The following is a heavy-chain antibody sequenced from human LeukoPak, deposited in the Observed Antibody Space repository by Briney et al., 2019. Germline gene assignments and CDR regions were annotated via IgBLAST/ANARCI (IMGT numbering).Heavy chain of an antibody. V-gene: IGHV4-59*08. CDR2: ISYTGST. CDR3: ARYVSGGIDFVTRPDHIDY. D-gene: IGHD3-16*01. Sequence: SETLSLTCIVSDASFSSHYWTWIRQPPGKGLEWIGYISYTGSTNYNPSLKSRVTISVDTSKNQFSLKLSSVTAADTAVYYCARYVSGGIDFVTRPDHIDYWGQGTLVTVSS. J-gene: IGHJ4*02. CDR1: DASFSSHY.